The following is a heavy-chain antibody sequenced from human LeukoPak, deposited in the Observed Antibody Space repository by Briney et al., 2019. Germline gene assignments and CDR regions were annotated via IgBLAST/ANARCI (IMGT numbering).Heavy chain of an antibody. CDR2: INPNSGNT. J-gene: IGHJ4*02. Sequence: ASVKVSCKASGYTFTGYYMHWVRQAPGQGLEWMGWINPNSGNTNYAQKLQGRVTMTTDTSTSTAYMELSSLRSEDTAVYYCARGGPRRVDGRLDYWGQGTQVTVSS. CDR3: ARGGPRRVDGRLDY. D-gene: IGHD6-6*01. V-gene: IGHV1-2*02. CDR1: GYTFTGYY.